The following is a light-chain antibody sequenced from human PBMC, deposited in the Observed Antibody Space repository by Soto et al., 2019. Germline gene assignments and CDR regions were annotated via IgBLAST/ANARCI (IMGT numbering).Light chain of an antibody. J-gene: IGKJ4*01. V-gene: IGKV3-20*01. Sequence: EIVLTQSPGTLSLSPGERATLSCRASQSVSSSYLAWYQQKPGQAPRLLIYGASSRATGIPDRFSGSGSETDFSLTISSLQIEDFALYYCQQSNNWPPLTFGGGTKVDI. CDR2: GAS. CDR1: QSVSSSY. CDR3: QQSNNWPPLT.